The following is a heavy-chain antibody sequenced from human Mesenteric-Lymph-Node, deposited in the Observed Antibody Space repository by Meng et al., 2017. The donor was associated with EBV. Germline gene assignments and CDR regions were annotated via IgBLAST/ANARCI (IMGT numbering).Heavy chain of an antibody. CDR1: GFTFGSYW. V-gene: IGHV3-23*01. Sequence: QLCGAWGGLFQSWGSLGLSCAASGFTFGSYWMGWVSQAPGKGLEWVSTIHHNDGSTYYADSVGGRFTISRDNSRNTLFLQMNSLRAEDTAVYYCARDHTSGWFDPWGQGTLVTVSS. D-gene: IGHD6-19*01. J-gene: IGHJ5*02. CDR3: ARDHTSGWFDP. CDR2: IHHNDGST.